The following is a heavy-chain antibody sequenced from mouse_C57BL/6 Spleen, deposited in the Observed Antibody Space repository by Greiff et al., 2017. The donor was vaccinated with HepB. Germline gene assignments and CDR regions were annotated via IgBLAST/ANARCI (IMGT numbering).Heavy chain of an antibody. D-gene: IGHD1-1*01. J-gene: IGHJ2*01. Sequence: EVHLVESGEGLVKPGGSLKLSCAASGFTFSSYAMSWVRQTPEKRLEWVAYISSGGDYIYYADTVKGRFTISRDNARNTLYLQMSSLKSEDTAMYYCTRDGYGSSFDYWGQGTTLTVSS. CDR1: GFTFSSYA. CDR3: TRDGYGSSFDY. V-gene: IGHV5-9-1*02. CDR2: ISSGGDYI.